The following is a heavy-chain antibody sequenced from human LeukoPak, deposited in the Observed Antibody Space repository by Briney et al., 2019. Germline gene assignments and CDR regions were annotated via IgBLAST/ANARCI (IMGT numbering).Heavy chain of an antibody. Sequence: SGTLSLTCTVSGGSISSGGYYWSWIRQHPGKGLEWIGYIYYSGSTYYNPSLKSRVTISVDTSKNQFSLKLSSVTAADTAVYYCARSGYSQAFDIWGQGTMVTVSS. D-gene: IGHD3-22*01. CDR3: ARSGYSQAFDI. V-gene: IGHV4-31*03. J-gene: IGHJ3*02. CDR2: IYYSGST. CDR1: GGSISSGGYY.